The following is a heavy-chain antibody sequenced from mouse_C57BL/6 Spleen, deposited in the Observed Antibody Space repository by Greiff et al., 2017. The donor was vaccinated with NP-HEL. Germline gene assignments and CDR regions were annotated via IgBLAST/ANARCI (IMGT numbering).Heavy chain of an antibody. CDR3: ARVIYYGYDGGVYYYAMDY. Sequence: QVQLQQPGAELVRPGSSVKLSCKASGYTFTSYWMDWVKQRPGQGLGWIGNIYPSDSETHYNQKFKDKATLTVDKSSSTAYMQLSSLTSEDSAVYYCARVIYYGYDGGVYYYAMDYWGQGTSVTVSS. CDR2: IYPSDSET. D-gene: IGHD2-2*01. CDR1: GYTFTSYW. V-gene: IGHV1-61*01. J-gene: IGHJ4*01.